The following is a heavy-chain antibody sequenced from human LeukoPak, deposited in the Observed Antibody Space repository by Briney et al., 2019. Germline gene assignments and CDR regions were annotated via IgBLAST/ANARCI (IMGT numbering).Heavy chain of an antibody. J-gene: IGHJ4*02. CDR1: GGSISSSNW. V-gene: IGHV4-4*02. Sequence: PSETLSLACAVSGGSISSSNWWSWVRQPPGKGLDWIGEIYHSGSTNYNPSLKSRVTISVDKSKNQFSLKLSSVTAADTSVYYCARHRYYSDSNGSGWYFDYWGRGTLVTVSS. CDR2: IYHSGST. CDR3: ARHRYYSDSNGSGWYFDY. D-gene: IGHD3-22*01.